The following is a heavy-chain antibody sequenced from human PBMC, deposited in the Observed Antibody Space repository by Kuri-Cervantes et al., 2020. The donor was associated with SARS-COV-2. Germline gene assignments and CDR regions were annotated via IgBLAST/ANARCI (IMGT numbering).Heavy chain of an antibody. Sequence: GGSLRLSCAASGFTFSSYAMSWVRQAPGKGLEWVSAISGSGGSTYYADSVKGRFTISGDNSKNTLYLQMNSLRAEDTAVYYCAKIGTQYCSAGSCYVDYWGQGTLVTVSS. CDR2: ISGSGGST. J-gene: IGHJ4*02. D-gene: IGHD2-15*01. V-gene: IGHV3-23*01. CDR1: GFTFSSYA. CDR3: AKIGTQYCSAGSCYVDY.